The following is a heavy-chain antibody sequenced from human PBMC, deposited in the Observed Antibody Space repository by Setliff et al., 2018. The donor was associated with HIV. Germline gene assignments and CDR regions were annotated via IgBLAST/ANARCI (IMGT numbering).Heavy chain of an antibody. D-gene: IGHD5-18*01. CDR3: ARDYPHIIRGYSYFDY. Sequence: PSETLSLTCAVSGYSISSGYYWGWIRQPPGKGLEWIGSIYHTESIYYNPSLKSRVTISVDTSKNQFSLKLSSVTAADTAVYYCARDYPHIIRGYSYFDYWGQGTLVTVS. CDR1: GYSISSGYY. CDR2: IYHTESI. V-gene: IGHV4-38-2*02. J-gene: IGHJ4*02.